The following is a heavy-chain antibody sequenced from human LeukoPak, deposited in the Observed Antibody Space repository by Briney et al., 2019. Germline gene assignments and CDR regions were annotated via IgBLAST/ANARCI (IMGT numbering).Heavy chain of an antibody. V-gene: IGHV1-8*02. Sequence: EASVKVSCKASGYTFTSYGISWVRQAPGQGLEWMGWMNPNSGNTGYAQKFQGRVTMTRNTSISTAYMELSSLRSEDTAVYYCARGGHCSGGSCYSVGGDYWGQGTLVTVSS. D-gene: IGHD2-15*01. CDR2: MNPNSGNT. CDR1: GYTFTSYG. J-gene: IGHJ4*02. CDR3: ARGGHCSGGSCYSVGGDY.